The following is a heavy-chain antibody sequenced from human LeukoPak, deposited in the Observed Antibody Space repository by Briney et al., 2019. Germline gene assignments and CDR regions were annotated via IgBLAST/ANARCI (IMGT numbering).Heavy chain of an antibody. Sequence: GGSLRLFCAASGFTFDDYGMSWVRQAPGKGLEWVSGINWNGGSTGYADSVKGRFTISRDNAKNSLYLQMNSLRAEDTALYYCARAGDSSGYYLDGAFDIWGQGTMVTVSS. CDR2: INWNGGST. V-gene: IGHV3-20*04. D-gene: IGHD3-22*01. CDR3: ARAGDSSGYYLDGAFDI. CDR1: GFTFDDYG. J-gene: IGHJ3*02.